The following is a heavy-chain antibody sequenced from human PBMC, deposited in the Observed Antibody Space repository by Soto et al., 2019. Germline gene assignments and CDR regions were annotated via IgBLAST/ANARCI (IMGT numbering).Heavy chain of an antibody. J-gene: IGHJ4*02. CDR1: GDALTSYY. D-gene: IGHD6-6*01. V-gene: IGHV1-46*01. CDR2: INPSGGST. Sequence: ASVKVSWKASGDALTSYYRQWVRQATGQGLEWMGIINPSGGSTSYAQKFQGRVTMTRDTSTSTVYMELSSLRSEDTAVYYCARELSAIYSSSSAGSYWGQGTLVTVSS. CDR3: ARELSAIYSSSSAGSY.